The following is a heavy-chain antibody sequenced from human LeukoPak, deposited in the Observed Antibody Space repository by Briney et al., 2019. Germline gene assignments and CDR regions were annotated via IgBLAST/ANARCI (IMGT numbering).Heavy chain of an antibody. J-gene: IGHJ5*02. CDR1: GGTFSSYA. V-gene: IGHV1-69*13. D-gene: IGHD3-10*01. Sequence: WASVKVSCKASGGTFSSYAISWVRQAPGQGLEWMGGIIPIFGTANYAQKFQGRVTITADESTSTAYMERSSLRSEDTAVYYCARCPEVRGVIITRFDPWGQGTLVTVSS. CDR3: ARCPEVRGVIITRFDP. CDR2: IIPIFGTA.